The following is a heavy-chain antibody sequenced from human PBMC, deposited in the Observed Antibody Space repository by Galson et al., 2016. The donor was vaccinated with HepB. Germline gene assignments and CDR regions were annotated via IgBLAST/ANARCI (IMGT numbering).Heavy chain of an antibody. CDR3: AKDAPGRDYASGSDYFTGLFDF. Sequence: SLRLSCAASGFSFSSYAMAWVRQAPGKGLEWVSGITVSGGRTYYADSVKGRFTISRDNPKNTLYLQLSGLRAEDTAVYYCAKDAPGRDYASGSDYFTGLFDFWGQGTLVTVSS. V-gene: IGHV3-23*01. D-gene: IGHD3-10*01. CDR1: GFSFSSYA. CDR2: ITVSGGRT. J-gene: IGHJ4*02.